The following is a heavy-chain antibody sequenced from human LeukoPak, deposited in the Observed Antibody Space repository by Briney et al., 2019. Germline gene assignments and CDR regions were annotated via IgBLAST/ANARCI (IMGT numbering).Heavy chain of an antibody. V-gene: IGHV3-23*01. CDR2: ISGSGAST. CDR1: GFTFRSYW. CDR3: AKDLTIIPMDV. D-gene: IGHD3-9*01. Sequence: GGSLRLSCAASGFTFRSYWMSWVRQAPGKGLEWVSAISGSGASTYYADSVKGRFTISRDNSKNTLYLQMNSLRAEDTAVYYCAKDLTIIPMDVWGKGTTVTVSS. J-gene: IGHJ6*03.